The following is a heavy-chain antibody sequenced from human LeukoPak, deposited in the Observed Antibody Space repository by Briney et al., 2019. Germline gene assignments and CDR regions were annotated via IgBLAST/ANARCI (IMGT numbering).Heavy chain of an antibody. CDR1: GFTFSNYV. V-gene: IGHV3-23*01. CDR2: ISDSGGDT. D-gene: IGHD1-26*01. Sequence: PGGSLRLSCTGSGFTFSNYVMSWFRQAPGRRLEWVSGISDSGGDTDYADSVKGRFTISRDNSKNTLFLQMNILRVEDTAVYYCTISRYSGTYYGHYWGQGTLVTVSS. J-gene: IGHJ4*02. CDR3: TISRYSGTYYGHY.